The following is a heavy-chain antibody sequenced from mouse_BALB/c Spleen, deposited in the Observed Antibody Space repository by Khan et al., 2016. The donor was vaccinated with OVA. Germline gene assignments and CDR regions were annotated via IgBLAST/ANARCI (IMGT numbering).Heavy chain of an antibody. Sequence: VQLQESGPGLVAPSQSLSITCTVSGFSLSRYSVHWVRQPPGKGLEWLGMIWSGGSTDYNSALESRLSISKDNSKNQVFLKMNSLQTDDTAMYYCARKKYGNYVSLDYWGQGTSVTVSS. CDR1: GFSLSRYS. CDR3: ARKKYGNYVSLDY. V-gene: IGHV2-6-4*01. D-gene: IGHD2-10*02. CDR2: IWSGGST. J-gene: IGHJ4*01.